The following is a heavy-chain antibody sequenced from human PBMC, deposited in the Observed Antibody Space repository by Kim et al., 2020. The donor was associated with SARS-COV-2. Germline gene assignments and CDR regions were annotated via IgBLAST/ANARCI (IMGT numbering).Heavy chain of an antibody. V-gene: IGHV1-18*01. Sequence: ASVKVSCKASGYTFTSYGISWVRQAPGQGLEWMGWISAYNGNTNYAQKLQGRVTMTTDTSTSTAYMELRSLRSDDTAVYYCARDRRRYSRGWFRWGAANWFDPWGQGTLVTVSS. CDR2: ISAYNGNT. D-gene: IGHD6-19*01. J-gene: IGHJ5*02. CDR3: ARDRRRYSRGWFRWGAANWFDP. CDR1: GYTFTSYG.